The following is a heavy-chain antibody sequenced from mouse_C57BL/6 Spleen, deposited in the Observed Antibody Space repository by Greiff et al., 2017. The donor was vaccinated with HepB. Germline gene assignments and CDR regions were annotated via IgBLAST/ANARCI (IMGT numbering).Heavy chain of an antibody. CDR2: IYPGDGDT. Sequence: VKLMESGAELVKPGASVKISCKASGYAFSSYWMNWVKQRPGKGLEWIGQIYPGDGDTNYNGKFKGKATLTADKSSSTAYMQLSSLTSEDSAVYFCARGGSWDYAMDYWGQGTSVTVSS. D-gene: IGHD4-1*01. CDR3: ARGGSWDYAMDY. CDR1: GYAFSSYW. J-gene: IGHJ4*01. V-gene: IGHV1-80*01.